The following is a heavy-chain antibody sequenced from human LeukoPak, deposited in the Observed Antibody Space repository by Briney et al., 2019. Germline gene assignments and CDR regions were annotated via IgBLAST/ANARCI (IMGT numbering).Heavy chain of an antibody. CDR2: ISWNSGSI. J-gene: IGHJ5*02. V-gene: IGHV3-9*01. D-gene: IGHD2-2*01. CDR1: GFTFDDYA. Sequence: GRSLRLSCAASGFTFDDYAMHWVRQAPGKGLEWVSGISWNSGSIGYADSVKGRFTISRDNAKNSLYLQMNSLRAEDTALYYCAKDRGIVVVPAEGFDPWGQGTLVTVSS. CDR3: AKDRGIVVVPAEGFDP.